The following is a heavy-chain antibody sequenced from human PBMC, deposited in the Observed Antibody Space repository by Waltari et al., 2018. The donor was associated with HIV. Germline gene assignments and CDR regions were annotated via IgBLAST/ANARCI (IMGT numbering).Heavy chain of an antibody. J-gene: IGHJ4*02. CDR2: IRATGSSK. CDR1: GFPFANYA. V-gene: IGHV3-23*01. CDR3: AKAREEASTMTARFDS. Sequence: EVHLLESGGGLVHPGGSLRLSCATSGFPFANYAMAWVRQAPGTGLEWVSTIRATGSSKYYAGSVKGRLTISRDNSKNTLFLHMNSLRVDDTAVYFCAKAREEASTMTARFDSWGQGSLVTVSA. D-gene: IGHD2-21*02.